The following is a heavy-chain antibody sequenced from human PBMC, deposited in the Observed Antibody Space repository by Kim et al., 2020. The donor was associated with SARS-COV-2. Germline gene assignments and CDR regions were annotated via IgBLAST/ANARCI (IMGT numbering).Heavy chain of an antibody. Sequence: DSGKTRFTISRNNSKNTLYLQMNSLRAEDTAVYYCASITFGGVIVDAFDIWGQGTMVTVSS. CDR3: ASITFGGVIVDAFDI. V-gene: IGHV3-30*07. J-gene: IGHJ3*02. D-gene: IGHD3-16*02.